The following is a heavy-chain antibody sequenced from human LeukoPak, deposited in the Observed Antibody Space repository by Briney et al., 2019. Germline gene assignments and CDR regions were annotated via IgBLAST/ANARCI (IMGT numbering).Heavy chain of an antibody. CDR1: GFTFSIRG. CDR2: ISNDEKSI. Sequence: PGGSLRLSCAASGFTFSIRGFHWVRQAPGKGLEWVAFISNDEKSIYYADSVKGRFTISRDNSRSTLYLQLNSLRAEDTAVYYCARGLSSREYFDHWGQGTLVTV. D-gene: IGHD6-13*01. V-gene: IGHV3-30*02. CDR3: ARGLSSREYFDH. J-gene: IGHJ1*01.